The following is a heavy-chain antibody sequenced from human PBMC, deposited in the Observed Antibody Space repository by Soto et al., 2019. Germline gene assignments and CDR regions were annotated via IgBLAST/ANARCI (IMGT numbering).Heavy chain of an antibody. D-gene: IGHD1-26*01. CDR2: MNPNSGNT. V-gene: IGHV1-8*01. Sequence: ASVKVSCKASGYTFTSYDINWVRQATGQGLEWMGWMNPNSGNTGYAQKFQGRVTMTRNTSISTAYMELSSLRSEDTAVYYCAASQIELPGHYYYGMDVWGQGTTVTVSS. J-gene: IGHJ6*02. CDR3: AASQIELPGHYYYGMDV. CDR1: GYTFTSYD.